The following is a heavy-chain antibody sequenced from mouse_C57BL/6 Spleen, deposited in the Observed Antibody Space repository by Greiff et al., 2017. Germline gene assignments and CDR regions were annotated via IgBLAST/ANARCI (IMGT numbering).Heavy chain of an antibody. CDR2: IYPGSGST. Sequence: QVQLQQPGAELVKPGASVKMSCKASGYTFTSYWITWVKQRPGQGLEWIGDIYPGSGSTNYNEKFKSKTTLTVDTSSSTAYMQLSSLTSEDSAGYYCARDKGTSYYFDYWGQGTTLTVSS. CDR3: ARDKGTSYYFDY. V-gene: IGHV1-55*01. D-gene: IGHD3-3*01. J-gene: IGHJ2*01. CDR1: GYTFTSYW.